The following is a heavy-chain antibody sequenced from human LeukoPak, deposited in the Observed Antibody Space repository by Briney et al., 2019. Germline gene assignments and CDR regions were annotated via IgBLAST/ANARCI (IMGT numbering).Heavy chain of an antibody. D-gene: IGHD6-6*01. CDR2: IIPILGIA. V-gene: IGHV1-69*04. J-gene: IGHJ4*02. Sequence: GASVKVSCKASGGTFSSYAISWVRQAPGQGLEWMGRIIPILGIANYAQKFQGRVTITADKSTSTAYMELSSLRSEDTAVYYCASPEYSSSPGDYWGQGTLVTVSS. CDR1: GGTFSSYA. CDR3: ASPEYSSSPGDY.